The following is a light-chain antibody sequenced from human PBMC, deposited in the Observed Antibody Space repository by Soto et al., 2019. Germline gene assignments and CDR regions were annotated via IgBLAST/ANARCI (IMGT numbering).Light chain of an antibody. CDR2: DNT. CDR1: SSNIGNNY. J-gene: IGLJ2*01. Sequence: QAVVTQPPSVSAAPGQKVTISCSGSSSNIGNNYVSWYQQFPGTAPKLLIYDNTKRPSGIPDRFSGSRSGTSATLDITGLQTGDEADYYCGTWDGSLTAEVFGGGTKLTVL. V-gene: IGLV1-51*01. CDR3: GTWDGSLTAEV.